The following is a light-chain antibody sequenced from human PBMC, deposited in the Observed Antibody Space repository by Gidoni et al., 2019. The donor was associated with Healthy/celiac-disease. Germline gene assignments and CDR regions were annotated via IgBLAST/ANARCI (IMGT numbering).Light chain of an antibody. CDR2: DAS. V-gene: IGKV1-5*01. CDR1: QSISSW. J-gene: IGKJ2*01. Sequence: DIQMTQSPSTLSASVGDRVTITCRASQSISSWLAWYQQKPGKAPKLLIYDASSLESGVPSRFSGSGSGTEFTLTSSSLQPDDFATYYCQQYNSYSQYTFXQXTKLEIK. CDR3: QQYNSYSQYT.